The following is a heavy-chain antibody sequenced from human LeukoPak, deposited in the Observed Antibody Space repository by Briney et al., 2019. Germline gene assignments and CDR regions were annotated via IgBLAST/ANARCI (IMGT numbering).Heavy chain of an antibody. CDR3: ARLYCSGGSCHFDY. CDR1: GSTVSSNY. CDR2: IYSGGST. V-gene: IGHV3-53*01. Sequence: GGPLRLSCAASGSTVSSNYMSWVRQATGKGLEWVSVIYSGGSTYYADSVKGRFTISRDNSKNTLYLQMNSLRAEDTAVYYCARLYCSGGSCHFDYWGQGTLVTVS. D-gene: IGHD2-15*01. J-gene: IGHJ4*02.